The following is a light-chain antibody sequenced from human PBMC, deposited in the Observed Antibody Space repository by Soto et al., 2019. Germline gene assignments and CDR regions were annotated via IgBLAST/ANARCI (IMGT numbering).Light chain of an antibody. Sequence: ESQMTQSPSSLSQYVGERVKITCRASQNINNYLSWYQQRPGKAPKLLIYAASSLQSGVPSRFSGSGSGTDFSLTISSLQPEDFATYYCQQSYSTPRTFGQGPKVDI. V-gene: IGKV1-39*01. CDR1: QNINNY. CDR3: QQSYSTPRT. J-gene: IGKJ1*01. CDR2: AAS.